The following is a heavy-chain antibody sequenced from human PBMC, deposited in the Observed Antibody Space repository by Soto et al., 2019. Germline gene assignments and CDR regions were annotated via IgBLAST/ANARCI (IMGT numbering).Heavy chain of an antibody. Sequence: EVQLLESGGGMVEPRGSLKLSCAASGFSFGTYVMNWVRQAPGKGLEWVSGISGSGGRVYSADSVKGRFTISRDNSKNTLHLQINSLRAEDTAIYYCAMTRLYDTGTNDYHRDALDIWGQGTQVTVSS. CDR1: GFSFGTYV. J-gene: IGHJ3*02. CDR2: ISGSGGRV. D-gene: IGHD3-22*01. CDR3: AMTRLYDTGTNDYHRDALDI. V-gene: IGHV3-23*01.